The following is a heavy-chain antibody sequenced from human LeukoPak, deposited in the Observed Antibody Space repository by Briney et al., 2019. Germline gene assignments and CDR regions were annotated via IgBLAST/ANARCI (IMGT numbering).Heavy chain of an antibody. D-gene: IGHD3-10*01. J-gene: IGHJ6*02. CDR3: ARGKYYYGSGSYNDYYYGMDV. Sequence: GESLKISCKGSGYSFISYWIGWVRQATGQGLEWMGWMNPNSGNTGYAQKFQGRVTMTRNTSISTAYMELSSLRSEDTAVYYCARGKYYYGSGSYNDYYYGMDVWGQGTTVTVSS. V-gene: IGHV1-8*01. CDR2: MNPNSGNT. CDR1: GYSFISYW.